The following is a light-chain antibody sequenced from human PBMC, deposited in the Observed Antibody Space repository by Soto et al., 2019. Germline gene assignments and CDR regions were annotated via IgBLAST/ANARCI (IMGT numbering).Light chain of an antibody. CDR3: QKTYSTPYT. Sequence: IQMTQSPSSLSASLGDRVTITCRASQRITTYFNWYQQKPGNAPKLLITTSGTLQRGVPSRFSGSGSGTDFTLTITSLQREDFATYFCQKTYSTPYTFGQGTKLEIK. CDR1: QRITTY. J-gene: IGKJ2*01. CDR2: TSG. V-gene: IGKV1-39*01.